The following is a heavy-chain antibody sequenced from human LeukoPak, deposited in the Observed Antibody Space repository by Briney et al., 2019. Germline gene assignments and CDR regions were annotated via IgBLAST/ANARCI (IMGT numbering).Heavy chain of an antibody. CDR3: ARDNRLLWFGDTAGGYFDY. CDR2: ISYDGSNK. V-gene: IGHV3-30-3*01. Sequence: GGSLRLSCAASGCTFSSYAMHWVRQAPGKGLEWVAVISYDGSNKYYADSVKGRFTISRDNSKNTLYLQMNSLRAEDTAVYYCARDNRLLWFGDTAGGYFDYWGQGTLVTVSS. J-gene: IGHJ4*02. CDR1: GCTFSSYA. D-gene: IGHD3-10*01.